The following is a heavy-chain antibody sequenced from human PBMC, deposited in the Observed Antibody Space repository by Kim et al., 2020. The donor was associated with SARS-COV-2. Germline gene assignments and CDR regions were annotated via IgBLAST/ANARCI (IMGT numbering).Heavy chain of an antibody. Sequence: GGSLRLSCAASGFTFSNYGMRWVRQAPGKGLEWVAVISGGGSNTNYADSVKGRFTISRDNSKNTLYLQMNSLRAEDTAVYYCAKDFEVMATKIYYFDYWGQGALVSASS. D-gene: IGHD5-12*01. CDR1: GFTFSNYG. CDR2: ISGGGSNT. V-gene: IGHV3-30*18. J-gene: IGHJ4*02. CDR3: AKDFEVMATKIYYFDY.